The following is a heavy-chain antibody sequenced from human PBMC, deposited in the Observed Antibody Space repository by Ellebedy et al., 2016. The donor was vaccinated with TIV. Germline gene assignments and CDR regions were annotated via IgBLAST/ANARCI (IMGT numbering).Heavy chain of an antibody. CDR1: GGTFSSYA. V-gene: IGHV1-69*04. D-gene: IGHD3-22*01. CDR2: IIPILGIA. CDR3: ARDIESQNLDSSGYLY. Sequence: SVKVSCXASGGTFSSYAISWVRQAPGQGLEWMGRIIPILGIANYAQKFQGRVTITADKSTSTAYMELSSLRSEDTAVYYCARDIESQNLDSSGYLYWGQGTLVTVSS. J-gene: IGHJ4*02.